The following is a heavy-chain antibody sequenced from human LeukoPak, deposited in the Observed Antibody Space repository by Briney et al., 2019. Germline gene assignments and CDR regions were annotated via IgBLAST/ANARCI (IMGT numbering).Heavy chain of an antibody. CDR2: SISTGST. Sequence: AGSLRLSCAASGFTFGSYVMSWVRQAPGRGLEWVSSISTGSTYYADSVNGRFTISRDSSRNAYYLLRNSLSGETAAVYYWGALHNSAWDEFYWGQGTLVTVSS. V-gene: IGHV3-23*01. D-gene: IGHD6-19*01. CDR3: GALHNSAWDEFY. J-gene: IGHJ4*02. CDR1: GFTFGSYV.